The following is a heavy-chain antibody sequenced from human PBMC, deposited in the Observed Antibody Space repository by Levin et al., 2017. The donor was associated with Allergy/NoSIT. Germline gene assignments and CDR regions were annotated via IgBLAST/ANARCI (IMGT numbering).Heavy chain of an antibody. Sequence: SETLSLTCAVYGGSFSGYYWSWIRQPPGKGLEWIGEINHSGSTNYNPSLKSRVTISVDTSKNQFSLKLSSVTAADTAVYYCARDPFTRPYYYYGMDVWGQGTTVTVSS. CDR1: GGSFSGYY. CDR2: INHSGST. J-gene: IGHJ6*02. CDR3: ARDPFTRPYYYYGMDV. D-gene: IGHD2-15*01. V-gene: IGHV4-34*01.